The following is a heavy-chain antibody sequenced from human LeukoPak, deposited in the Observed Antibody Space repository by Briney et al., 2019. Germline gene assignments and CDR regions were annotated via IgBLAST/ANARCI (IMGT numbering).Heavy chain of an antibody. CDR3: ARGRSGYSSGWEEADYYYYMDV. CDR1: GGSFSGYY. J-gene: IGHJ6*03. V-gene: IGHV4-34*01. CDR2: INHSGST. D-gene: IGHD6-19*01. Sequence: SETLSLTCAVYGGSFSGYYWSWIRQPPGKGLEWIGEINHSGSTYYNPSLKSRVTISVDTSKNQFSLKLSSVTAADTAVYYCARGRSGYSSGWEEADYYYYMDVWGKGTTVTVSS.